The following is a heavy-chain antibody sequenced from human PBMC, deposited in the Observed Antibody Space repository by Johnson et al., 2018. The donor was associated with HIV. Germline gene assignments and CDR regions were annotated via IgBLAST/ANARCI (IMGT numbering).Heavy chain of an antibody. CDR1: GFTVSSNY. CDR2: VYRGGST. J-gene: IGHJ3*02. Sequence: MLLVESGGGVVQPGRSLRASCAASGFTVSSNYMSWVRQAPGKGLEWVSVVYRGGSTYYADSVKGRFTVSRDNSKNTLYLQMNSLRVEDTAIYYCARSPETGDRLWRAFDIWCHGTMVTVSS. D-gene: IGHD4-17*01. V-gene: IGHV3-66*02. CDR3: ARSPETGDRLWRAFDI.